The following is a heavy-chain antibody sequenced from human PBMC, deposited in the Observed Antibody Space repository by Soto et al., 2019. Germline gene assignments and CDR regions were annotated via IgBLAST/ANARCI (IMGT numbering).Heavy chain of an antibody. Sequence: SETLSLTCTVSGGSISSGGYYWSWIRQHPGKGLEWIGYIYYSGSTYYNPSLKSRVTISVDTSKNQFSLKLSSVTAADTAVYYCARLPGLQGPYYFDYWGQGTLVTVSS. CDR3: ARLPGLQGPYYFDY. CDR1: GGSISSGGYY. V-gene: IGHV4-31*03. D-gene: IGHD2-15*01. CDR2: IYYSGST. J-gene: IGHJ4*02.